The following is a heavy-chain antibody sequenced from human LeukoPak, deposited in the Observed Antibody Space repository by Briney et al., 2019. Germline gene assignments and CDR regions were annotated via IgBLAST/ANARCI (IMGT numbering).Heavy chain of an antibody. CDR2: IKSKTDGGTT. J-gene: IGHJ3*02. CDR1: GFTFSNAW. CDR3: TSSYNWNYGGAFDI. Sequence: GGSLRLSCAASGFTFSNAWMSWVRQAPGKGLEWVGRIKSKTDGGTTDYAAPVKGRFTISRDDSKNTLYLQMNSLKTEDTAVYYCTSSYNWNYGGAFDIWGQGTMVTVSS. D-gene: IGHD1-7*01. V-gene: IGHV3-15*01.